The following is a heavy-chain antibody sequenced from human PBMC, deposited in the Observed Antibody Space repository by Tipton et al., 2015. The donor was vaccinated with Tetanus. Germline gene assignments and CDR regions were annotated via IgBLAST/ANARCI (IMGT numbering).Heavy chain of an antibody. J-gene: IGHJ3*02. D-gene: IGHD2-8*02. CDR1: GGSTHDFY. Sequence: TLSLTCTVSGGSTHDFYWSWIRQSAGKGLEWIGRIYSGGTTNYNPSLKSRVFVSMDTSKNQFSLELSSVTVADTAVYFCARVLRYSTRGGWDDAFDIWGQGTMVTVSS. CDR3: ARVLRYSTRGGWDDAFDI. V-gene: IGHV4-4*07. CDR2: IYSGGTT.